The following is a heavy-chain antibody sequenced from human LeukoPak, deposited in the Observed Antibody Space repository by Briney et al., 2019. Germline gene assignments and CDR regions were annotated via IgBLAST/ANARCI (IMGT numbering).Heavy chain of an antibody. Sequence: SETLSLTCTVSGGSISSYYWSWIRQPPGEGLEWVGYIYYSGSTNYNPSLKSRVTISVDTSKNQFSLKLSSVTAADTAVYYCARGGNYFDYWGQGTLLTVSS. CDR1: GGSISSYY. J-gene: IGHJ4*02. CDR3: ARGGNYFDY. CDR2: IYYSGST. V-gene: IGHV4-59*01.